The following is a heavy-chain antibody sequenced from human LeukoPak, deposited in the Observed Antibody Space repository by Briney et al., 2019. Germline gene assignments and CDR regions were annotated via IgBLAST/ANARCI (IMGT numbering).Heavy chain of an antibody. V-gene: IGHV3-11*06. CDR1: GFTFSDYY. Sequence: PGGSLRLSCAASGFTFSDYYMTWIRQAPGKGLEWVSSISSSSSSYIYYADSVKGRFTISRDNAKNSLYLQMNSLRAEDTAVYYCARADYYDSSGYYSSNYYYYYMDVWGKGTTVTISS. D-gene: IGHD3-22*01. CDR3: ARADYYDSSGYYSSNYYYYYMDV. J-gene: IGHJ6*03. CDR2: ISSSSSSYI.